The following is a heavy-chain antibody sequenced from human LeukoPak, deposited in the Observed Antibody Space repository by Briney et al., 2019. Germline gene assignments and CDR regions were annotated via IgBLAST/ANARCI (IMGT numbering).Heavy chain of an antibody. Sequence: GESLRLSCAASGFTFSSYGMHWVRQAPGKGLEWVAVIWYDGSNKYYADSVKGRFTISRDNSKNTLYLQMNSLRAEDTAVYYCARPEDYYDSSGFEYWSQGTLVTVSS. V-gene: IGHV3-33*01. CDR1: GFTFSSYG. CDR3: ARPEDYYDSSGFEY. CDR2: IWYDGSNK. D-gene: IGHD3-22*01. J-gene: IGHJ4*02.